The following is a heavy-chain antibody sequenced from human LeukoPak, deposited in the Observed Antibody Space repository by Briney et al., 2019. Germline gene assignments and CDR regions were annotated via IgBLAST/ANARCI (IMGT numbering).Heavy chain of an antibody. D-gene: IGHD3-22*01. CDR1: GGTFSSYA. Sequence: SVKVSCKASGGTFSSYAISWVRQAPGQGLEWTGGIIPIFGTANYAQKFQGRVTITADKSTSTAYMELSSLRSEDTAVYYCARDGGYYTTYYYYYMDVWGKGTTVTVSS. J-gene: IGHJ6*03. V-gene: IGHV1-69*06. CDR2: IIPIFGTA. CDR3: ARDGGYYTTYYYYYMDV.